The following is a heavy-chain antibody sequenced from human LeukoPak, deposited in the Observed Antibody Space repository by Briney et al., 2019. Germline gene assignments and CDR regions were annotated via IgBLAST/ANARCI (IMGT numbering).Heavy chain of an antibody. V-gene: IGHV4-4*07. D-gene: IGHD3-10*01. J-gene: IGHJ5*02. CDR2: ISGSGTI. CDR3: ARDSGTTGEVKFDP. CDR1: VGSINSY. Sequence: SETLSLTCTVSVGSINSYWSWIRQPAGKGLEWIGRISGSGTITYNPALQSRLSISIDTPKNQFSLKLMSVTAADTAVYYCARDSGTTGEVKFDPWGQGTLVTVSS.